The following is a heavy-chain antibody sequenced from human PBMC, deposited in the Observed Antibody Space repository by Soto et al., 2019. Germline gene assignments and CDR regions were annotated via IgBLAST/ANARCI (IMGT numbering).Heavy chain of an antibody. CDR2: IYYSGST. Sequence: SETLSLTCTVSGGSISSSSYYWGWIRQPPGKGLEWIGSIYYSGSTYYNPSLKSRVTISVDTSKNQFSLKLSSVTAADTAVYYCARLGVGGSYYYYGMDVWGQGTTVTVSS. CDR1: GGSISSSSYY. CDR3: ARLGVGGSYYYYGMDV. J-gene: IGHJ6*02. V-gene: IGHV4-39*01. D-gene: IGHD1-26*01.